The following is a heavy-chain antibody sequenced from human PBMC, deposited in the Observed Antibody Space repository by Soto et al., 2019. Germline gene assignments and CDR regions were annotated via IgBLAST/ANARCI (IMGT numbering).Heavy chain of an antibody. CDR1: GGSISSFY. D-gene: IGHD3-3*01. V-gene: IGHV4-4*02. Sequence: PSETLSLTCTVSGGSISSFYWSWVRQPPGKGLEWIGEIYHSGSTNYNPSLKSRVTISVDKSKNQFSLKLSSVTAADTAVYYCARREITIFGVVILDSNNWFDPWGQGTLVTVSS. CDR2: IYHSGST. CDR3: ARREITIFGVVILDSNNWFDP. J-gene: IGHJ5*02.